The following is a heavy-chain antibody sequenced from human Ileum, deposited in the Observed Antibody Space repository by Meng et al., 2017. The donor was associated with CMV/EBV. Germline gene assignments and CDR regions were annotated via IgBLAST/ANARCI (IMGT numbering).Heavy chain of an antibody. V-gene: IGHV4-59*01. Sequence: QVQLQESAPGLWKPSEPLSLTCTVSGGSISSYYWSWIRQPPGKGLEWIGYIYYSGSTNYNPSLKSRVTISVDTSKNQFSLKLSSVTAADTAVYYCARGGGGYFDYWGQGTLVTVSS. CDR3: ARGGGGYFDY. J-gene: IGHJ4*02. D-gene: IGHD3-10*01. CDR1: GGSISSYY. CDR2: IYYSGST.